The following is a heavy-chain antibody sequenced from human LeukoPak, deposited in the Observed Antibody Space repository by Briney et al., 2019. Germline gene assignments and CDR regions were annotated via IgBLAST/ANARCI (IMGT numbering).Heavy chain of an antibody. D-gene: IGHD1-7*01. CDR2: IYSGGDT. Sequence: GGSLRLSCAASGFTMSNNYMNWVRQAPGKGLEWVSLIYSGGDTYYADSAKGRFTISRDHSKNTLYLQMNSLRVEDTAVYYCARDPPAVRTNTYAWGQGTLVTVSS. J-gene: IGHJ5*02. CDR3: ARDPPAVRTNTYA. CDR1: GFTMSNNY. V-gene: IGHV3-66*01.